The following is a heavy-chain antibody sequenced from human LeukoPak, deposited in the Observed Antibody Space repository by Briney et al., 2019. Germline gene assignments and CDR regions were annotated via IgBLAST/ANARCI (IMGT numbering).Heavy chain of an antibody. CDR3: ARGGKTAMADY. CDR2: INSDGSST. CDR1: GFTFSNYW. V-gene: IGHV3-74*01. D-gene: IGHD5-18*01. J-gene: IGHJ4*02. Sequence: GGSLRLSCAASGFTFSNYWMHWVRQAPGKGLVWVSRINSDGSSTTSAGSVKGRFTISREDAKNSVYLQMNSLRAGDTAVYYCARGGKTAMADYWGQGTLVTVSS.